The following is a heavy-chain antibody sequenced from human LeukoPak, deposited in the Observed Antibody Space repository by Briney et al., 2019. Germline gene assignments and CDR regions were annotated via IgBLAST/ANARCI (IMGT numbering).Heavy chain of an antibody. CDR2: IGWDGGST. V-gene: IGHV3-43D*03. CDR1: GFTFDDYA. J-gene: IGHJ4*02. CDR3: AKDVYDSSGYYFDY. D-gene: IGHD3-22*01. Sequence: PGGSLRLSCAASGFTFDDYAMHWVRQAPGKGLEWVSLIGWDGGSTYYADSVKGRFIISRDNSKNSLYLQMNSLRAEDTALYYCAKDVYDSSGYYFDYWGQGTLVTVSS.